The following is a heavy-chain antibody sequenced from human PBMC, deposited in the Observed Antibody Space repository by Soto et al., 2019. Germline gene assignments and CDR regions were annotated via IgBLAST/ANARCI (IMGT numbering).Heavy chain of an antibody. J-gene: IGHJ4*02. CDR1: GYTFTGYY. CDR3: ARGDGGSYLEPFDY. D-gene: IGHD1-26*01. V-gene: IGHV1-2*02. CDR2: INPNSGGT. Sequence: SVKVSCKASGYTFTGYYMHWVRQAPGQGLEWMGWINPNSGGTNYAQKFQGRVTMTRDTSISTAYMELSRLRSDDTAVYYCARGDGGSYLEPFDYWGQGTLVTVSS.